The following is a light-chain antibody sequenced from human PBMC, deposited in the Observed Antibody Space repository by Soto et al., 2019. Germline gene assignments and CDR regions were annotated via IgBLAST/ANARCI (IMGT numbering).Light chain of an antibody. V-gene: IGKV1-39*01. CDR2: GAS. J-gene: IGKJ4*01. CDR1: QIISSY. CDR3: KQSYSTPLA. Sequence: DSQMTRSPSSLSASVGDIVSINWPASQIISSYLNWYQQKPGKAPKLLIYGASSLRSGVPSRFSGSASGTDFTLTISSLQTEDFATYYCKQSYSTPLAFGRGTKVDIK.